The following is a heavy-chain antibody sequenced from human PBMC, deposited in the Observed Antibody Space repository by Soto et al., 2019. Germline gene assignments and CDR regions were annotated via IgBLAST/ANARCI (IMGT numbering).Heavy chain of an antibody. V-gene: IGHV4-59*08. CDR3: ARHDGGGGYADS. CDR1: GGSISSHY. CDR2: IYYSGST. D-gene: IGHD5-18*01. J-gene: IGHJ4*02. Sequence: SETLSLTCTVSGGSISSHYWSWIRQPPGKGLEWIGYIYYSGSTNYNPSLKSRVTISVDTSKNQFSLKLSSVTAADTAVYYCARHDGGGGYADSGGRGPRVTVPS.